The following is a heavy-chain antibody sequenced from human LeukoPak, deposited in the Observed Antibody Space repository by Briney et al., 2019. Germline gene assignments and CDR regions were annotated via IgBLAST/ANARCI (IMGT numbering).Heavy chain of an antibody. CDR3: ARGAQTNDY. D-gene: IGHD1-26*01. CDR2: TYTSGST. J-gene: IGHJ4*02. Sequence: SETLSLTCTVSGGSISGGGYFWSWIRQHPGKGLEWIGYTYTSGSTNYNPSLKSRVTISVDTSKNQFSLKLSSVTAADTAVYYCARGAQTNDYWGQGTLVTVSS. V-gene: IGHV4-61*08. CDR1: GGSISGGGYF.